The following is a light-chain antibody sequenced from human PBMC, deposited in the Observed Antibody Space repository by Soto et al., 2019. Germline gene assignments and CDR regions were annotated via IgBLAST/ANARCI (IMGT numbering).Light chain of an antibody. CDR3: SSFTTTNTWV. Sequence: QSALTQPASVSGSPGQSITMSCTGTSSDVASYNFVSWFQLHPGKAPKLMIYEVTNRLSGVSYRFSGSKSGNTASLTISGLQPEDEADYYCSSFTTTNTWVFGTGTKLTVL. V-gene: IGLV2-14*01. CDR2: EVT. J-gene: IGLJ3*02. CDR1: SSDVASYNF.